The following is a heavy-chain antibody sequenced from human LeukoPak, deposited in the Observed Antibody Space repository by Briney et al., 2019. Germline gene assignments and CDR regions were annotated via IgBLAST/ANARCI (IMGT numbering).Heavy chain of an antibody. V-gene: IGHV4-59*01. Sequence: SETLSLTCTVSGGSISSYYWRWIRQPPGKGLEWIGYIYYSGSTNYNPSLKSRVTISVDTSKNQSSLKLSSVTAADTAVNYCARYVWGSYPTFEDYWGQGTLVTVSS. CDR3: ARYVWGSYPTFEDY. D-gene: IGHD3-16*02. CDR1: GGSISSYY. CDR2: IYYSGST. J-gene: IGHJ4*02.